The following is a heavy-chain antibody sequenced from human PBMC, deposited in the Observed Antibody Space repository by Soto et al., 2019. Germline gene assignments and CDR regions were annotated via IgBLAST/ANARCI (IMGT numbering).Heavy chain of an antibody. D-gene: IGHD6-19*01. CDR1: GGSISSYY. Sequence: SETLSLTCTVSGGSISSYYWSWIRQPPGKGLEWIGYIYYSGSTNYNPSLKSRVTISVDTSKNQFSLKLSFVTAADTAVYYCARRVAGSRGWFDPWGQGTLVTVSS. J-gene: IGHJ5*02. V-gene: IGHV4-59*08. CDR3: ARRVAGSRGWFDP. CDR2: IYYSGST.